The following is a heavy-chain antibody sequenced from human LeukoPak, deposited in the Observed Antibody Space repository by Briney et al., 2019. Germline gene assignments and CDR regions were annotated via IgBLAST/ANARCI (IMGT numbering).Heavy chain of an antibody. CDR1: GLTVSSNF. D-gene: IGHD3-3*02. V-gene: IGHV3-53*04. J-gene: IGHJ4*02. CDR3: ARLYGTFLEWSPYFDY. Sequence: GGSLRLSCAASGLTVSSNFMSWVRQAPGKGLEWVSVIYSGGSTYYADSVKGRFTISRHNSKNTLYLQMNSLRAEDTAVYYCARLYGTFLEWSPYFDYWGQGTLVTVSS. CDR2: IYSGGST.